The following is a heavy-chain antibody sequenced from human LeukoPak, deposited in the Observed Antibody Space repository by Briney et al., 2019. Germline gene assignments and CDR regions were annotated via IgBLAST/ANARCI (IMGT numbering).Heavy chain of an antibody. CDR2: ISGSGGST. CDR3: AKGYYVILTGQPLLFDY. J-gene: IGHJ4*02. CDR1: GFTFSSYA. D-gene: IGHD3-9*01. V-gene: IGHV3-23*01. Sequence: GGSLRLSCAASGFTFSSYAMSWVRQAPGKGLEWVSGISGSGGSTYYADTVKGRLTISRDNSKNTLYLQMNSLRAEDTAVYYCAKGYYVILTGQPLLFDYWGQGTLVNVSS.